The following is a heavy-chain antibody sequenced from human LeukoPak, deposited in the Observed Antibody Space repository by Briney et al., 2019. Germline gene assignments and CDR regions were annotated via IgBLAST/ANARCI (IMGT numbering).Heavy chain of an antibody. CDR2: IRREMNGGTA. CDR1: GFMSGNYS. CDR3: KRGDDFWSGSGFYGMDL. D-gene: IGHD3-3*01. Sequence: GGSLRLSCIASGFMSGNYSMSWIRQPPGKGLEWVGFIRREMNGGTAEYGASVKGRFFISRDDSKNTAYLQMNRLKSGDTAVYFCKRGDDFWSGSGFYGMDLWGHGTTVIVSS. J-gene: IGHJ6*02. V-gene: IGHV3-49*03.